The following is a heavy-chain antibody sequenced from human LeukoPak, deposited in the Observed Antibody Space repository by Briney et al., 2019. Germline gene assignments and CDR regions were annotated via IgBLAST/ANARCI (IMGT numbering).Heavy chain of an antibody. J-gene: IGHJ4*02. CDR1: GFTFSSYD. V-gene: IGHV3-13*01. CDR3: ASGRAGTIAAAGTRFDY. CDR2: IGTAGDT. Sequence: PGGSLRLSCAASGFTFSSYDMHWVRQATGKGLEWVSAIGTAGDTYYPGSVKGRFTIPRDNAKNTLFLQMNSLRAEDTAVYYCASGRAGTIAAAGTRFDYWGQGTLVTVSS. D-gene: IGHD6-13*01.